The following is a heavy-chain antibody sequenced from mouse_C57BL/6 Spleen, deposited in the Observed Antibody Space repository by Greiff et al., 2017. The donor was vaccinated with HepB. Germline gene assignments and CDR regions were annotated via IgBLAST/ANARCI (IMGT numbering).Heavy chain of an antibody. CDR2: IDPSDSYT. CDR1: GYTFTSYW. D-gene: IGHD1-1*01. CDR3: ARGLYYGSSEDYYAMDY. Sequence: QVQLKQPGAELVMPGASVKLSCKASGYTFTSYWMHWVKQRPGQGLEWIGEIDPSDSYTNYNQKFKGKSTLTVDKSSSTAYMQLSSLTSEDSAVYYCARGLYYGSSEDYYAMDYWGQGTSVTVSS. J-gene: IGHJ4*01. V-gene: IGHV1-69*01.